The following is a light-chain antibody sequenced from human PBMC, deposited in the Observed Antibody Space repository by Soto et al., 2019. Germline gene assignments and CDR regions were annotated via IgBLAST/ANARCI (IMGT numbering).Light chain of an antibody. CDR2: DAS. CDR1: QDIRKY. V-gene: IGKV1-33*01. CDR3: QQYDNLPLI. J-gene: IGKJ5*01. Sequence: NHMTQSPASLSSSVGDRVTITCQATQDIRKYLNWYQQKPGKAPKLLIYDASSLETGVPSRFSGSGSGTDFTLIISSLQPEDFATYYCQQYDNLPLIFGQGTRLEIK.